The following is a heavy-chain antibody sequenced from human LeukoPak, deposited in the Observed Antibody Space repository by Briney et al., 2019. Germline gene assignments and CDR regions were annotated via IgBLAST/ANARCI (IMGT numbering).Heavy chain of an antibody. CDR2: IYYSGNT. Sequence: SETLSLTCTVSGGSISSSSYYWGWIRQPPGKGLEWIGSIYYSGNTFYNPSLKSRVTISVDTSKNQFSLKMSSVTAADTAVYYCARGAGYSSSWYAEYFQHWGQGTLVTVSS. J-gene: IGHJ1*01. D-gene: IGHD6-13*01. CDR1: GGSISSSSYY. CDR3: ARGAGYSSSWYAEYFQH. V-gene: IGHV4-39*07.